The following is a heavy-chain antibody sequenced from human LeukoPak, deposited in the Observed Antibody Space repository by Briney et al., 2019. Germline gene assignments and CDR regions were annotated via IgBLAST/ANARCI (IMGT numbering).Heavy chain of an antibody. Sequence: GGSLRLSCAASGFTFSSYAVSWVRQAPGKGLEWVSAIAASGGSIHFADSVKGRFTISRDNSKNTMYLQMNSLSAEDTAVYYCAKVPFSGSYYPYFDSWGQGTLVTVSS. D-gene: IGHD1-26*01. CDR3: AKVPFSGSYYPYFDS. CDR2: IAASGGSI. CDR1: GFTFSSYA. V-gene: IGHV3-23*01. J-gene: IGHJ4*02.